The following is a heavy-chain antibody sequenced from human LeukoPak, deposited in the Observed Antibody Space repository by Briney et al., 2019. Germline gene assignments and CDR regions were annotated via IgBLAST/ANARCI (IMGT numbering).Heavy chain of an antibody. Sequence: SQTLSLTCTVSGGSISSGSYYWSWIRQPAGKGLEWIGRIYTSGSTNYNPSLKSRVTISVDTSKNQFSLKLSSVTAADTAVYYCARFSSIAAAFDYWGLGTLVTVSS. V-gene: IGHV4-61*02. CDR1: GGSISSGSYY. D-gene: IGHD6-13*01. J-gene: IGHJ4*02. CDR3: ARFSSIAAAFDY. CDR2: IYTSGST.